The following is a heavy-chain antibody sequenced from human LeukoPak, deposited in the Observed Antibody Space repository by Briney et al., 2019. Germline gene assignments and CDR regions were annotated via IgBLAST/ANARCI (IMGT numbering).Heavy chain of an antibody. CDR2: INHSGST. CDR1: GGSFSGYY. J-gene: IGHJ4*02. V-gene: IGHV4-34*01. CDR3: ASVDTAVGQSYYFDY. D-gene: IGHD5-18*01. Sequence: PSETLSLTCAVYGGSFSGYYWSWIRQPPGKGLEWIGEINHSGSTNYNPSPKSRVTISVDTSKNQFSLKLTSVTAADTAVYYCASVDTAVGQSYYFDYWGQGTLVTVSS.